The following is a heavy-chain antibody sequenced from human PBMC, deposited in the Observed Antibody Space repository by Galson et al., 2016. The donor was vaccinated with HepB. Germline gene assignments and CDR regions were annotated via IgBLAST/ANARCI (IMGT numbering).Heavy chain of an antibody. J-gene: IGHJ6*03. CDR2: IDPGDSYT. V-gene: IGHV5-10-1*01. Sequence: QSGAEVKKPGESLRISCKGSGYSFTSYWISWVRQMPGKGLEWMGRIDPGDSYTKYNPSFQGHVTISADKSISTAYLQWSSLKASDTAMYYCARETVGAKNYYYYMDVWGKGTTVTVSS. D-gene: IGHD1-26*01. CDR1: GYSFTSYW. CDR3: ARETVGAKNYYYYMDV.